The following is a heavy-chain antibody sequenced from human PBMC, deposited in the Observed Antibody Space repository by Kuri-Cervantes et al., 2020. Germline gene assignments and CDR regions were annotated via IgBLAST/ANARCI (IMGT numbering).Heavy chain of an antibody. CDR3: ARRQPSEAFDI. Sequence: KVSCKGSGYSFTSYWIGWVRQMPGKGLEWMGIIYPGDSDARYSPSFQGQVTISADKSISTAYLQWSSLKASDTAMYYCARRQPSEAFDIWGQGTMVTVSS. CDR1: GYSFTSYW. V-gene: IGHV5-51*01. J-gene: IGHJ3*02. D-gene: IGHD6-13*01. CDR2: IYPGDSDA.